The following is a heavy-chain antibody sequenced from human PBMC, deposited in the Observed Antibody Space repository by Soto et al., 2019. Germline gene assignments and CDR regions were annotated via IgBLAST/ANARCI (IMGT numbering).Heavy chain of an antibody. J-gene: IGHJ4*02. CDR1: GGTFSNYV. CDR2: IIPICGAA. D-gene: IGHD1-7*01. V-gene: IGHV1-69*06. CDR3: ASYMTRTVVPSIDF. Sequence: QVQLVQSGAEVKKPGSSVKVSCKASGGTFSNYVVNWVRQAPGQGLEWMGMIIPICGAANYAQKFKGRFTITADKSTSASNMELSSLKSEDTAVYYSASYMTRTVVPSIDFWGQGTLVTVSS.